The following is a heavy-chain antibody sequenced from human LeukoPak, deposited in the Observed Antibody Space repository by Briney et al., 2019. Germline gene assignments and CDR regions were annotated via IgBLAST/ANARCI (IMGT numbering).Heavy chain of an antibody. J-gene: IGHJ3*02. Sequence: PSQTLSLTCTVSGGSISSGGSYWSWIRQHPGKGLEWIWYIYYSGSTYYNPSLKSRVTISVATSKNQFSLKLSSVTAADTAVYYCARVSQFWAFDIWGQGTMVTVSS. CDR3: ARVSQFWAFDI. D-gene: IGHD3-3*01. CDR2: IYYSGST. V-gene: IGHV4-31*03. CDR1: GGSISSGGSY.